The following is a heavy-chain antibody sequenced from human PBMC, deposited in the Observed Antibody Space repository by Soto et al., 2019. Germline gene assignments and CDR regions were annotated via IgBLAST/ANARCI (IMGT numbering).Heavy chain of an antibody. CDR1: GFTLISYA. V-gene: IGHV3-23*01. Sequence: DVRLLESGGNLVQPGGSLTLSCSASGFTLISYAMSWVRQAPGKGLEWVSSISAGGDMTYNSDSVKGRFTISRDNSNNAVFLQMHNLRIEDTALYYCARGDRGGSGSPASYYYSGWDVWGQGATVTVS. CDR2: ISAGGDMT. CDR3: ARGDRGGSGSPASYYYSGWDV. J-gene: IGHJ6*02. D-gene: IGHD3-10*01.